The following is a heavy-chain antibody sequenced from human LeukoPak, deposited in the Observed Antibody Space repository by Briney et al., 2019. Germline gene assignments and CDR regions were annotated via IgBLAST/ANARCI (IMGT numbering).Heavy chain of an antibody. CDR1: GFTFSSYW. D-gene: IGHD3-16*02. CDR3: ALSRYDYVWGSYRYDY. J-gene: IGHJ4*02. CDR2: INSDGSST. V-gene: IGHV3-74*01. Sequence: GGALRLSCAASGFTFSSYWMHWVRQAPGEGLVWVSRINSDGSSTSYADSVKGRFTISRDNAKNTLYLQMNSLRAEDTAVYYCALSRYDYVWGSYRYDYWGQGTLVTVSS.